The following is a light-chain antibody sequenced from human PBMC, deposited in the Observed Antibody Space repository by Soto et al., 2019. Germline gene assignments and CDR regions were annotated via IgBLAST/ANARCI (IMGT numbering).Light chain of an antibody. V-gene: IGLV2-14*01. CDR1: SRDVGGYNY. CDR2: DVS. CDR3: SSYTSSSTVAV. J-gene: IGLJ7*01. Sequence: QSALTQPASVSGSPGQSITISCTGTSRDVGGYNYVSWYQQHPGKAPKLMIYDVSNRPSGVSNRFSGSKSGNTASLTISGLQAEDEADYYCSSYTSSSTVAVFGGGTQLTVL.